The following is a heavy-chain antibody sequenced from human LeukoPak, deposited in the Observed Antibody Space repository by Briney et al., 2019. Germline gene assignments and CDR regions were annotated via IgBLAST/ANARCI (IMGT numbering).Heavy chain of an antibody. CDR3: ARDSSGWLNWFDP. D-gene: IGHD6-19*01. V-gene: IGHV4-59*12. CDR1: GGSISSYY. CDR2: IYDSGST. Sequence: SETLSLTCTVSGGSISSYYWSWIRQAPRKGVEWIGYIYDSGSTNYNPSLKSRVTMSVDTSKNQFSLKLSSVTAADTAVYYCARDSSGWLNWFDPWGQGTLVTVSS. J-gene: IGHJ5*02.